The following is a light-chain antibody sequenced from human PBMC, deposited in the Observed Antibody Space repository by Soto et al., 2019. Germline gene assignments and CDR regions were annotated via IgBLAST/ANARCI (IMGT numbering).Light chain of an antibody. V-gene: IGLV2-8*01. J-gene: IGLJ3*02. Sequence: QSALTQPPSASGSPGQSVTIACTGTSGNNYVSWYEQHPGKAPKLIIYEVTNRPSGISDRFSASKSGNTASLAISGLQAEDEADYYCSSHTTSNTWVFGGGTKLTVL. CDR2: EVT. CDR3: SSHTTSNTWV. CDR1: SGNNY.